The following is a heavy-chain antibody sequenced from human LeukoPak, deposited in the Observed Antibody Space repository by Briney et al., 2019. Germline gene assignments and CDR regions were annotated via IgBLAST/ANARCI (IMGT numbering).Heavy chain of an antibody. CDR1: GYSFTSYW. J-gene: IGHJ6*02. V-gene: IGHV5-51*01. CDR3: ARHKYCSSTSRYPHYYYGMDV. CDR2: IYPGDSDT. D-gene: IGHD2-2*01. Sequence: GESLKISCKGSGYSFTSYWIGWVRQMPGKGLEWMGIIYPGDSDTRYSPSFQGQVTISADKSISTAYLQWSSLKASDTAMYYCARHKYCSSTSRYPHYYYGMDVWGQGTTVTVSS.